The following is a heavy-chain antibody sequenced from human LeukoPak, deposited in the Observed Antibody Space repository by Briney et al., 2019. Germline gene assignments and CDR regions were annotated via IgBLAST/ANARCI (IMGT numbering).Heavy chain of an antibody. Sequence: QPGGSLRLSCAASGFTFSNYAMTWVRQAPGKGLEWVSAINGGGVSTYYADSVKGRFTISRDSSKNTLYLQLNSLRAEDTAVYYCAKSQEARYYFDYWGQGILVTISS. CDR3: AKSQEARYYFDY. J-gene: IGHJ4*02. CDR1: GFTFSNYA. V-gene: IGHV3-23*01. CDR2: INGGGVST.